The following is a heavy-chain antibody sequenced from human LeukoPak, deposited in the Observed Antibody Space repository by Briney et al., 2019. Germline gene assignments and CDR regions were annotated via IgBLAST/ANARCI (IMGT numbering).Heavy chain of an antibody. CDR2: ISSSGSTI. Sequence: GGSLRLSCAASGFTFSSYEMNWVRQAPGKGLEWVSYISSSGSTIYYADSVKGRFTISRDNAKNSLYLQMNGLRAEDTAVYYCARLRGYSYGYDFDYWGQGTLVTVSS. J-gene: IGHJ4*02. V-gene: IGHV3-48*03. CDR1: GFTFSSYE. CDR3: ARLRGYSYGYDFDY. D-gene: IGHD5-18*01.